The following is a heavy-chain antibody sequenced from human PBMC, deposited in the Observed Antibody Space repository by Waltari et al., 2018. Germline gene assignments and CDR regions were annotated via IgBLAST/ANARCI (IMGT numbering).Heavy chain of an antibody. J-gene: IGHJ3*02. V-gene: IGHV4-39*07. CDR2: IYYSGST. CDR1: GGSISSSSYY. Sequence: QLQLQESGPGLVKPSETLSLTCTVSGGSISSSSYYWGWIRQPPGKGLEWIGSIYYSGSTDDNPYLKSRVTISVDTSKNQFSLKLSSVTAADTAVYYCARARYGSGLPDAFDIWGQGTMVTVSS. D-gene: IGHD3-10*01. CDR3: ARARYGSGLPDAFDI.